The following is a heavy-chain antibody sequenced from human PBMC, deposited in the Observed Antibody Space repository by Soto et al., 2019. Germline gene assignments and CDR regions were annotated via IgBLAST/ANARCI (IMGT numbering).Heavy chain of an antibody. D-gene: IGHD3-9*01. V-gene: IGHV4-30-4*01. CDR1: GGSISSGDYY. Sequence: KASETLSLTCTVSGGSISSGDYYWSWIRQPPGKGLEWIGYIYYSGSTYYNPSLKSRVTISVDTSKNQFSLKLSSVTAADTAVYYCARDQPEANYDILTGPNWFDPWGQGTLVTVSS. J-gene: IGHJ5*02. CDR2: IYYSGST. CDR3: ARDQPEANYDILTGPNWFDP.